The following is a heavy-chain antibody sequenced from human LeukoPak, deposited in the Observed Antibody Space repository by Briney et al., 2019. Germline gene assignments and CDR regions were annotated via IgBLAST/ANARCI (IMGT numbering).Heavy chain of an antibody. J-gene: IGHJ4*02. CDR1: AYTFTSYG. CDR3: ARDRQCGY. Sequence: ASVKACFKAAAYTFTSYGITWVRQAPGQGLEGMGWISPYNGNTNYAPTLQGRVTMTTDTATSTAYMELTSLTSDDTAVYYCARDRQCGYWGQGTLVTVSS. CDR2: ISPYNGNT. D-gene: IGHD2-21*01. V-gene: IGHV1-18*01.